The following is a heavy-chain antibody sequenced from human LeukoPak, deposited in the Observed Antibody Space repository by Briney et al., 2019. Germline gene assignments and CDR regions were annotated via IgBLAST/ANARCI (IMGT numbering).Heavy chain of an antibody. J-gene: IGHJ4*02. CDR3: AAKEMATMESNFDY. CDR1: AFTFSSYS. Sequence: GGSLRLSCAASAFTFSSYSMNWVRQAPGKGLEWVSSISSSSISSSYIYYADSVKGRFTISRDNAKNSLYLQVNSLRAEDTAVYYCAAKEMATMESNFDYWGQGTLVTVSS. CDR2: ISSSSISSSYI. V-gene: IGHV3-21*01. D-gene: IGHD5-24*01.